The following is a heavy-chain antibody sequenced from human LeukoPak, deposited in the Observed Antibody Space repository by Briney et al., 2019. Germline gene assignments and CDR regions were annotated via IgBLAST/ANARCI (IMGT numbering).Heavy chain of an antibody. CDR2: IRSKAYGETA. CDR1: GFTFGDYA. J-gene: IGHJ4*02. CDR3: TRDRGAYNLYDY. V-gene: IGHV3-49*03. D-gene: IGHD1-1*01. Sequence: GGSLRLSSTASGFTFGDYAMSWIRQAPGKGLEWVGFIRSKAYGETADYVASVKGRFTISRDDSKAIAYLQMNSLKTEDTAVYHCTRDRGAYNLYDYWGQGTLVTVSS.